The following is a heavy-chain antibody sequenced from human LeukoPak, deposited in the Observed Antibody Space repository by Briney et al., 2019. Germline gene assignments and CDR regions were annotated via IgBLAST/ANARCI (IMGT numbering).Heavy chain of an antibody. V-gene: IGHV3-7*01. Sequence: GGSLRLSCAASGLTFSGYWMNWVRQAPGKGLEWVANIKPDGSEKYYVDSVKGRFTISRDNAKNTLYLQMNSLRVEDTAVYYCAREASNWFDPWGQGTLVTVSS. CDR1: GLTFSGYW. CDR3: AREASNWFDP. J-gene: IGHJ5*02. CDR2: IKPDGSEK.